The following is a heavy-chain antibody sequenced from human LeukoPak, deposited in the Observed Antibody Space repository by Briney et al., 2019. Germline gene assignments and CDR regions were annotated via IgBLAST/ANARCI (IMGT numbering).Heavy chain of an antibody. Sequence: GGSLRLSCAASGFTFSSYAMSWVRQAPGKGLEWVSTVSGSGGNAYYADSVKGRFTISRDNSKNTLYLQMNSLRAEDTAVYYCAKLKYDFWSGYSNWGQGTLVTVSS. D-gene: IGHD3-3*01. V-gene: IGHV3-23*01. CDR3: AKLKYDFWSGYSN. CDR1: GFTFSSYA. CDR2: VSGSGGNA. J-gene: IGHJ4*02.